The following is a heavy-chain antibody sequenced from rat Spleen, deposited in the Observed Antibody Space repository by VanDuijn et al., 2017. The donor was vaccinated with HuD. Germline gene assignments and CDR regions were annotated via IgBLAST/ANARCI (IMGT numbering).Heavy chain of an antibody. Sequence: EVQLVESGGGLVQPGRSLKLSCAASGFTFSDYNMAWVRQAPKKGLEWVASISSGGVRTYYRGSVTGRFTISRDNAKSTLYLQMDSLRSEDTATYYCTKHAVTTGVDYFDYWGQGVMVTVSS. V-gene: IGHV5-7*01. D-gene: IGHD1-11*01. CDR3: TKHAVTTGVDYFDY. J-gene: IGHJ2*01. CDR1: GFTFSDYN. CDR2: ISSGGVRT.